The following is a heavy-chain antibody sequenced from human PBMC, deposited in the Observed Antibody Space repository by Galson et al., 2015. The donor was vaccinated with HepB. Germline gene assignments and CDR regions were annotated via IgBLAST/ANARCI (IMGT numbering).Heavy chain of an antibody. CDR1: GYTFTSYY. CDR3: ARDKGARCSSTSCYIYYYGMDV. Sequence: SVKVSCKASGYTFTSYYMHWVRQAPGQGLEWMGIINPSGGSTSYAQKFQGRVTMTRDTSTSTVYMELSSLRSEDTAVYYCARDKGARCSSTSCYIYYYGMDVWGQGTTVTVSS. CDR2: INPSGGST. D-gene: IGHD2-2*02. J-gene: IGHJ6*02. V-gene: IGHV1-46*01.